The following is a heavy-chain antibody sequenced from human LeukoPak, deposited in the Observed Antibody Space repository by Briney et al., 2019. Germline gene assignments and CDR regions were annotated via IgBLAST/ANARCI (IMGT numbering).Heavy chain of an antibody. CDR1: GFTFSSYS. CDR3: AKDREVHWFDP. CDR2: ISGSGGST. V-gene: IGHV3-23*01. J-gene: IGHJ5*02. Sequence: PGGSLRLSCAASGFTFSSYSMNWVHQAPGKALEWVSAISGSGGSTYYADSVKGRFTISRDNSKNTLYLQMNSLRAEDTAVYYCAKDREVHWFDPWGQGTLVTVSS. D-gene: IGHD1-1*01.